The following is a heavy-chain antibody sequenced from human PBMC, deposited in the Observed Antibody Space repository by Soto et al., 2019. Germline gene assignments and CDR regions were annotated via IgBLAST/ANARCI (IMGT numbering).Heavy chain of an antibody. Sequence: GGSLRLSCAASGFTFSSYWMHWVRQAPGMGLVWVSRSNSDGSSTSYADSVKGRFTISRDNAKSTLYLQMNSLRADDTAVYYCARAIAYYGMDVWGQGTTVTVSS. CDR3: ARAIAYYGMDV. V-gene: IGHV3-74*01. D-gene: IGHD3-22*01. J-gene: IGHJ6*02. CDR1: GFTFSSYW. CDR2: SNSDGSST.